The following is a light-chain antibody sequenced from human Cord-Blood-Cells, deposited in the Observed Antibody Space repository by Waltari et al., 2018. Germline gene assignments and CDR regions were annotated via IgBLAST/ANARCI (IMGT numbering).Light chain of an antibody. CDR2: GAS. CDR3: QQYGSSPLT. CDR1: QNVSSSY. J-gene: IGKJ4*01. Sequence: EIVLTQSPGTLSLSPGERATLSCRASQNVSSSYLTWYQQKPGQAPRLLIYGASSRATGIPDRCSGSGSGTDFTLTISRLEPEDFAVYYCQQYGSSPLTFGGGTKVEIK. V-gene: IGKV3-20*01.